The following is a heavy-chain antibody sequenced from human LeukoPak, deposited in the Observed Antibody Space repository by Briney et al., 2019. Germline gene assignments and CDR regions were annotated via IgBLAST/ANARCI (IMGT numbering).Heavy chain of an antibody. V-gene: IGHV3-23*01. CDR3: AKDVRWFAGEKSLDY. CDR1: GFTFSSYA. J-gene: IGHJ4*02. CDR2: ISGSGGST. Sequence: GSLRLSCAASGFTFSSYAMSWVRQAPGKGLEWVSAISGSGGSTYYADSVKGRFTISRDNSRNTLYLQMNSLRAEDTAVYYCAKDVRWFAGEKSLDYWGQGTLVTVSS. D-gene: IGHD3-10*01.